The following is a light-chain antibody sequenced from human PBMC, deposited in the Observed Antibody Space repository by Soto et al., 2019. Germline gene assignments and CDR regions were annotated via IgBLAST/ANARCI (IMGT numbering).Light chain of an antibody. Sequence: ALTQPASVSGSPGQSITISCTGTSSDVGNYNLVSWYQQYPGKAPKLMIYEGGKRPSGVSNRFSGTKSGNTASLTISGLQAEDEADYYCCSFALRSTLIFGGGTKLTVL. V-gene: IGLV2-23*01. J-gene: IGLJ2*01. CDR2: EGG. CDR1: SSDVGNYNL. CDR3: CSFALRSTLI.